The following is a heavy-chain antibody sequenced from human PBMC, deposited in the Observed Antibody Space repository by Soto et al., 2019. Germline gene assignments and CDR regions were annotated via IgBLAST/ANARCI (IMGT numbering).Heavy chain of an antibody. D-gene: IGHD3-16*01. CDR3: ARLPSRHWADY. V-gene: IGHV4-39*01. CDR1: GSSISSSGYY. CDR2: LYYNVGT. J-gene: IGHJ4*02. Sequence: SETLSLTCTVSGSSISSSGYYWVWIRQPPGRGLEWIGGLYYNVGTYYNPSLKSRVTISADTSANQFSLMVNSVTAADTAIYYCARLPSRHWADYWGQGTLVTVSS.